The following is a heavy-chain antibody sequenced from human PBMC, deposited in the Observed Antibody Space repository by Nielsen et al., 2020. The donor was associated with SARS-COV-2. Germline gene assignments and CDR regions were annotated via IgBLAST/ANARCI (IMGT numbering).Heavy chain of an antibody. CDR1: GFTFDDYA. D-gene: IGHD3-22*01. J-gene: IGHJ3*02. CDR3: ARARITLTDDAFDI. CDR2: IDPAGDT. Sequence: GESLKISCAASGFTFDDYAMHWVRQAPGAGLEWVSSIDPAGDTYYPGSVRGRFTISRENAKNSLYLQMNSLRAGDTAVYYCARARITLTDDAFDIWGQGTMVTVSS. V-gene: IGHV3-13*01.